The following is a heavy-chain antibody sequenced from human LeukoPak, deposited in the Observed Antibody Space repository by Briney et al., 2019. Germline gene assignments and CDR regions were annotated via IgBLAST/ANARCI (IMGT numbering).Heavy chain of an antibody. CDR1: GGSISGYY. D-gene: IGHD3-22*01. Sequence: PSETLSLTCTVSGGSISGYYWSWTRQPPGKGLERIGYIYYRGSTNYNPSLKSRVTISVDTSKNQFSLKLSSVTAADTAVYYCARHYSDSSAYFKYWGQGTLVTVSS. J-gene: IGHJ4*02. V-gene: IGHV4-59*01. CDR2: IYYRGST. CDR3: ARHYSDSSAYFKY.